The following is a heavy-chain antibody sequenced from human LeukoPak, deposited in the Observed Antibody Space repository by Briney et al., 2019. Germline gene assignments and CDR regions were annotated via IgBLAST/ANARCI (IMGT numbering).Heavy chain of an antibody. V-gene: IGHV4-59*01. D-gene: IGHD4-17*01. CDR2: IHYSGST. CDR3: AREPFWTTVTTGAFDI. J-gene: IGHJ3*02. Sequence: SETLSLTCTVSDGAISDYYWSWLRQSPGKGLEWLAYIHYSGSTKYNPSLKSRATLSIDTSKNQFSLRLASVTAADTAVYYCAREPFWTTVTTGAFDIWGHGTMVIVPS. CDR1: DGAISDYY.